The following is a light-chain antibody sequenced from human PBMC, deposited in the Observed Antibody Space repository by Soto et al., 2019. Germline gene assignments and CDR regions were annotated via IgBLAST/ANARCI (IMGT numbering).Light chain of an antibody. J-gene: IGLJ1*01. V-gene: IGLV2-14*01. CDR3: SSYTSSSTLYV. CDR2: EVN. Sequence: QSVLTQPSSVSGSPRQSITISCTEASSDAGSYTYVSWYQQHQGNAPKLMIYEVNNRPSGVSNRFSGSMSGNTASLTISGLQAEDEADYYCSSYTSSSTLYVFGTGSKVTV. CDR1: SSDAGSYTY.